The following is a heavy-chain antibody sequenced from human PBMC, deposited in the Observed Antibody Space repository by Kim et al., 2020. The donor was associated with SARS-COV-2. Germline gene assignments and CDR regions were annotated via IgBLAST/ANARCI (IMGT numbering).Heavy chain of an antibody. CDR2: IYYSGST. J-gene: IGHJ3*02. D-gene: IGHD3-22*01. Sequence: SETLSLTCTVSGGSVSSGSYYWSWIRQPPGKGLEWIGYIYYSGSTNYNPSLKSRVTISVDTSKNQFSLKLSSVTAADTAVYYCAREAYYDSSGTNDAFDIWGQGTMVTVSS. V-gene: IGHV4-61*01. CDR3: AREAYYDSSGTNDAFDI. CDR1: GGSVSSGSYY.